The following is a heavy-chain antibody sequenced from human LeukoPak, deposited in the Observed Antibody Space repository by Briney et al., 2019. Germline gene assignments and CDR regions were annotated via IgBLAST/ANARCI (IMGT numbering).Heavy chain of an antibody. J-gene: IGHJ4*02. CDR2: IIPIFGTA. CDR1: GGTFSSYA. Sequence: ASVKVSCKASGGTFSSYAISWVRQAPGQGLEWMGGIIPIFGTANYAQKFQGRVTITTDESTSTAYMELSSLRSEDTAVYYCARGPNQNGEHFWSGLGGPFDYWGQGTLVTVSS. V-gene: IGHV1-69*05. CDR3: ARGPNQNGEHFWSGLGGPFDY. D-gene: IGHD3-3*02.